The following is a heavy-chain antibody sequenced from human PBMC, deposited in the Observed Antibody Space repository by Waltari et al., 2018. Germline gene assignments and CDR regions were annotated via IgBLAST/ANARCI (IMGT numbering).Heavy chain of an antibody. CDR2: IYYSGST. D-gene: IGHD3-10*01. CDR1: GGSISSSSYY. V-gene: IGHV4-39*07. Sequence: QLQLQESGPGLVKPSETLSLTCTVSGGSISSSSYYWGWIRQPPGKGLEWIGSIYYSGSTYHNPSLKSRVTISVDTSKNQFSLKLSSVTAADTAVYYCATRLLWFGDLRDYWGQGTLVTVSS. J-gene: IGHJ4*02. CDR3: ATRLLWFGDLRDY.